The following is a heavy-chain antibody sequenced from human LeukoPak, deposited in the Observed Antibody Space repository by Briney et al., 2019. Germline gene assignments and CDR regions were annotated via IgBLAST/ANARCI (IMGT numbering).Heavy chain of an antibody. Sequence: PSETLSLTCAVYGGSFSGYYWSWIRQPPGKGLEWIGEINHSGSTNYNPSLKSRVTISVDKSKNQFSLKLSSVTAADTAVYYCARDIVNGDSSGYPSYYFDYWGQGTLVTVSS. CDR1: GGSFSGYY. CDR3: ARDIVNGDSSGYPSYYFDY. D-gene: IGHD3-22*01. J-gene: IGHJ4*02. CDR2: INHSGST. V-gene: IGHV4-34*01.